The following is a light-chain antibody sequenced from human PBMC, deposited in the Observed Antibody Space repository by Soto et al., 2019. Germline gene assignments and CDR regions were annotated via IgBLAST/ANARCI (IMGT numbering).Light chain of an antibody. Sequence: QSVLTQPRSVSGSPGQSVTISCTGTSSDVGGYNYVSWYQQHPGKAPKLMIYDVSKRPSGVPDRFSGSKSGNTASLTISGLQAEDEADYYCCSYAGSYTFDYVFGTVTKVTVL. CDR1: SSDVGGYNY. J-gene: IGLJ1*01. CDR3: CSYAGSYTFDYV. V-gene: IGLV2-11*01. CDR2: DVS.